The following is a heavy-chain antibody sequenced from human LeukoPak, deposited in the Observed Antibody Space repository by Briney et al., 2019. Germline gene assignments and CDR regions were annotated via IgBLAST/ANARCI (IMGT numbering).Heavy chain of an antibody. CDR1: GGSISSSSYY. V-gene: IGHV4-39*01. CDR2: IYYSGST. J-gene: IGHJ5*02. Sequence: PSETLSLTCTVSGGSISSSSYYWGWIRQPPGKGLGWIGSIYYSGSTYYNPSLKSRVTISVDTSKNQFSLKLSSVTAADTAVYYCAGSYQNWFDPWGQGTLVTVSS. CDR3: AGSYQNWFDP.